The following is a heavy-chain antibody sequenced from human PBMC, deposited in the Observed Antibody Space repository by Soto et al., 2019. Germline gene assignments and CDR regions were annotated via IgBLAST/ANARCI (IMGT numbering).Heavy chain of an antibody. V-gene: IGHV3-21*01. CDR1: GFTFSSYS. Sequence: EVQLVESGGGLVKPGGSLRLSCAASGFTFSSYSMNWVRQAPGKGLEWVSSISSSSSYIYYADSVKGRFTISIDNAKNSLYLQMNSLRAEDTAVYYCARDRDDKGSAYFDLWGRGTLVTVSS. CDR2: ISSSSSYI. J-gene: IGHJ2*01. CDR3: ARDRDDKGSAYFDL. D-gene: IGHD3-22*01.